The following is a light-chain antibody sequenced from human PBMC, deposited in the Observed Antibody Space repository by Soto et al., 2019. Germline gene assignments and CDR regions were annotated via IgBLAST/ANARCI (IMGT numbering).Light chain of an antibody. CDR2: GAS. CDR3: QQYASSPRT. J-gene: IGKJ1*01. Sequence: IVLTQSPGTLSLSPGERATLFCRASQSITTSQLAWYQHKPGQSPRVLIFGASNRATGIPDRFSGSGSGTDFTLTISRLEPEDFAIYYCQQYASSPRTFGRGTTVEIK. CDR1: QSITTSQ. V-gene: IGKV3-20*01.